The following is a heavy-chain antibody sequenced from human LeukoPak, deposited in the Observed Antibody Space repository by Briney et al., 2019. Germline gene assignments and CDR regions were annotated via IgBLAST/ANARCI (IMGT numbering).Heavy chain of an antibody. V-gene: IGHV3-48*01. CDR2: ISSSSTTI. CDR1: GFTFSSYS. J-gene: IGHJ3*02. Sequence: GGSLRLSCAASGFTFSSYSMMWVRQAPGKGLEWVSYISSSSTTIHYADSVKGRFTISRDNSKNTLYLQMNSLRAEDTAVYYCARVVGDGYNSGGLGDAFDIWSQGTMVTVSS. D-gene: IGHD5-24*01. CDR3: ARVVGDGYNSGGLGDAFDI.